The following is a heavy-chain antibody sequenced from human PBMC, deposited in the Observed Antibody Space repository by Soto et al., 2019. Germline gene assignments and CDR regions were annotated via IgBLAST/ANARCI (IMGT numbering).Heavy chain of an antibody. V-gene: IGHV4-39*01. CDR3: ARLNYYDSSGYYYYYYGMDV. D-gene: IGHD3-22*01. Sequence: QLQLQESGPGLVKPSETLSLTCTVSGGSISSSSYYWGWIRQPPGKGLEWIGSIYYSGSTYYNPSLKSRVTISVDTSKNQFSLKLSSVTAADTAVYYCARLNYYDSSGYYYYYYGMDVW. CDR1: GGSISSSSYY. CDR2: IYYSGST. J-gene: IGHJ6*01.